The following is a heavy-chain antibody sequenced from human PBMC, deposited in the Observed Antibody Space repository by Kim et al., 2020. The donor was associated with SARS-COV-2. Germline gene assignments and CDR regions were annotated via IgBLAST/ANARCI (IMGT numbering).Heavy chain of an antibody. V-gene: IGHV3-23*01. CDR1: GFTFSIYA. D-gene: IGHD3-16*02. CDR2: IGNSGTKT. Sequence: GGSLRLSCAASGFTFSIYAMTWVRQAPGKGLEWVSTIGNSGTKTYYADSVKGRFTISRDNSRNRLFLQMNSLRAEDTAVYFCAKDYRYHNDWGQGTLVTV. J-gene: IGHJ4*02. CDR3: AKDYRYHND.